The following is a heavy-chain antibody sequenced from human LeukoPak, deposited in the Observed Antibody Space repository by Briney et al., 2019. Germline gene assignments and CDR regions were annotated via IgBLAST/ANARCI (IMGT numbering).Heavy chain of an antibody. CDR1: GFTFSSHT. Sequence: RGSLRLSCAASGFTFSSHTMSWVRQAPGKGLERVSGISGRSDSIYYADSVEGRFTISRDYSKSTVDLQMNSLRAEDTAVYYCAREKWERHHCGVDVWGQGTTVTVSS. D-gene: IGHD1-26*01. CDR2: ISGRSDSI. J-gene: IGHJ6*02. CDR3: AREKWERHHCGVDV. V-gene: IGHV3-23*01.